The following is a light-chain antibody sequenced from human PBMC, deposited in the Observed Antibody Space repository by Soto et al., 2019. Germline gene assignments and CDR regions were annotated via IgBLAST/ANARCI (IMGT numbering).Light chain of an antibody. J-gene: IGLJ1*01. Sequence: QSVLTQPASVSGSPGQSITISCTGTSSDVGGYNHVSWYQHYPGKAPKLIIYDVTNRPSGGSNRFSGSKSGNTASLTISGLQAEDEADYFCSSYTRSTIYVFGTGTKVTVL. CDR2: DVT. V-gene: IGLV2-14*03. CDR3: SSYTRSTIYV. CDR1: SSDVGGYNH.